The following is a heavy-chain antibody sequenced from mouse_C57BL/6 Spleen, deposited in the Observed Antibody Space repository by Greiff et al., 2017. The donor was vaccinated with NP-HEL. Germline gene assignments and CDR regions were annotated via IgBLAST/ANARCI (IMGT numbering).Heavy chain of an antibody. D-gene: IGHD1-1*01. CDR2: IDPEDGDT. J-gene: IGHJ3*01. V-gene: IGHV14-1*01. CDR1: GFNIKDYY. CDR3: TFYGSSYPRFVY. Sequence: EVKLMESGAELVRPGASVKLSCTASGFNIKDYYMHWVKQRPEQGLEWIGRIDPEDGDTEYAPKFQGKATMTADTSSNTAYLQLSSLTSEDTAVYYCTFYGSSYPRFVYWGQGTLVTVSA.